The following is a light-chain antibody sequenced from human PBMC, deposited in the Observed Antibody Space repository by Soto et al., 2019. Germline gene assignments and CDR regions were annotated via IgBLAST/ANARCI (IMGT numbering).Light chain of an antibody. J-gene: IGLJ1*01. CDR1: SGHSSYA. Sequence: QSVLTQSPSASASLGASVKLTCTLSSGHSSYAIAWHQQQPEKGPRYLMKLNSDGSHSKGDGIPDRFSGSSPGAERYLTISSLQSEDEADYYCQTWGTGIHYVFGTGTKVTVL. CDR2: LNSDGSH. CDR3: QTWGTGIHYV. V-gene: IGLV4-69*01.